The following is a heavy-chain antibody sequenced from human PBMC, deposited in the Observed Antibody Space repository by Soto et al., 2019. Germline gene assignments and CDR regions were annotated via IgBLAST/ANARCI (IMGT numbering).Heavy chain of an antibody. Sequence: QVQLQESGPGLVKPSRTLSLTCAVSGASISSGDYYWSWIRQHPGKGLEWIGYIYYNGRAYYNPSLNSRVTMSSDTSKNQFSLKLSSVTAADTAVYYCARRGAGSGSFDYWGQGALVTVSS. V-gene: IGHV4-31*11. CDR3: ARRGAGSGSFDY. CDR2: IYYNGRA. D-gene: IGHD3-10*01. CDR1: GASISSGDYY. J-gene: IGHJ4*02.